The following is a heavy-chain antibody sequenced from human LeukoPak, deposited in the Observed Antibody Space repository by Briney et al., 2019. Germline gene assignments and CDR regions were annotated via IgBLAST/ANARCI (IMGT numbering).Heavy chain of an antibody. V-gene: IGHV1-69*06. D-gene: IGHD3-9*01. CDR1: GGTFSSYA. CDR2: IIPIFGTA. CDR3: ARSYYDILTGYSD. Sequence: ASVKVSCKASGGTFSSYAISWVRQAPGQGLEWMGGIIPIFGTANYAQKFQGRVTITADKSTSTAYMELSSLRSEDTAVYYCARSYYDILTGYSDWGQGTLVTVSS. J-gene: IGHJ4*02.